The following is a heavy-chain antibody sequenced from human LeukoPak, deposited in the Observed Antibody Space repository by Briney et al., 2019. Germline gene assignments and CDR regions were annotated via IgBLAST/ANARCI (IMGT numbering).Heavy chain of an antibody. J-gene: IGHJ6*04. V-gene: IGHV4-30-2*01. D-gene: IGHD1-26*01. Sequence: PSETLSLTCAVSGGSISSGGYSWSWIRQPPGKGLEWIGYIYHSGSTYYNPSLKSRVTISVDRSKNQFSLKLSSVTAADTAVYYCAGGGRRISDYGMDVWGKGTTVTVSS. CDR2: IYHSGST. CDR3: AGGGRRISDYGMDV. CDR1: GGSISSGGYS.